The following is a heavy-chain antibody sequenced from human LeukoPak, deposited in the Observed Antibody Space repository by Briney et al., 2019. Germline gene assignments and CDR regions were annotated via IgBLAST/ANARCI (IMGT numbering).Heavy chain of an antibody. Sequence: PGGSLRLSCAASGFTFSSYSMNWVRQAPGKGLEWVSSISSSSSYIYYADSVKGRFTISRDNAKNSLYLQMNSLRAEDTAVYYCARDPYSSGWYKDAFDIWGQGTMVTVSS. J-gene: IGHJ3*02. CDR3: ARDPYSSGWYKDAFDI. D-gene: IGHD6-19*01. CDR1: GFTFSSYS. V-gene: IGHV3-21*01. CDR2: ISSSSSYI.